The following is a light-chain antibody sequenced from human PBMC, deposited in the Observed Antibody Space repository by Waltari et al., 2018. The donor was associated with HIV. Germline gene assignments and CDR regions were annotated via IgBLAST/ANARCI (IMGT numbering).Light chain of an antibody. CDR1: SSYIGRKP. J-gene: IGLJ3*02. CDR2: SND. CDR3: AAWDDSLNVWV. Sequence: QSVLTQPPSASGPPGQMVTIPCSGGSSYIGRKPVDWYQQVPGMAPKLLIYSNDQRPSGIPDRFSGSKSGTSASLAVSGLQSEDEADYYCAAWDDSLNVWVFGGGTKLTVL. V-gene: IGLV1-44*01.